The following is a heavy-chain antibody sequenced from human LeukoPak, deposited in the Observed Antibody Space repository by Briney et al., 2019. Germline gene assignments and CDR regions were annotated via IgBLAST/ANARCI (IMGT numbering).Heavy chain of an antibody. CDR2: INPNSGGT. Sequence: ASVKVSCKSSVYTFTGYYMHWVRQAPGQGLEWMGWINPNSGGTNYAQKFQGRVTMTRDTSISTAYMELSRLRSDDTAVYYCARGLTTPYYYYYMDVWGKGTTVTVSS. CDR3: ARGLTTPYYYYYMDV. J-gene: IGHJ6*03. V-gene: IGHV1-2*02. CDR1: VYTFTGYY. D-gene: IGHD4-11*01.